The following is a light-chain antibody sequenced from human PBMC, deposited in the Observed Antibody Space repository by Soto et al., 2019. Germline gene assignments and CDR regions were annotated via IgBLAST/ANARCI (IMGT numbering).Light chain of an antibody. Sequence: EIVLTQSPGTLSLSPGERATLSCRASQIISSSYLAWYQQKPGQAPRLIMYGASSRATGIPDRFSGSASVTDFTLTISRLDPDVFAVSSSPQYCTSPPITFVQVTRWRL. V-gene: IGKV3-20*01. J-gene: IGKJ5*01. CDR3: PQYCTSPPIT. CDR2: GAS. CDR1: QIISSSY.